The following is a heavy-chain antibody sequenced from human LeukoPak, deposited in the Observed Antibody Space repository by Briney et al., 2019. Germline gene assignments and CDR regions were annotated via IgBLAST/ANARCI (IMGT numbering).Heavy chain of an antibody. CDR3: ARVGSHSGSLSLIKRNYYYYYYMDV. Sequence: GGSLRLSCAASGFTFSSYWMSWVRQAPGRGLEWVANIKQDGSEKYYVDSVKGRFTISRDNAKNSLYLQMNSLRAEDTAVYYCARVGSHSGSLSLIKRNYYYYYYMDVWGKGTTVTISS. D-gene: IGHD3-10*01. CDR2: IKQDGSEK. CDR1: GFTFSSYW. V-gene: IGHV3-7*01. J-gene: IGHJ6*03.